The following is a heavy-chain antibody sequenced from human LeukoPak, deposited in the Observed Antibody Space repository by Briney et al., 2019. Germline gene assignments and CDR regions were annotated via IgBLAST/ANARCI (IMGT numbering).Heavy chain of an antibody. Sequence: SETLCLTCTVSGGSISSYYWSWIRQPPGKGLEWIGYIYYSESTNYNPSLKSRVTISVDTSKNQFSLKLSSVTAADTAVYYCARGYCSSTSCYFKSTHPFDYWGQGPLVTVSS. CDR3: ARGYCSSTSCYFKSTHPFDY. CDR1: GGSISSYY. CDR2: IYYSEST. V-gene: IGHV4-59*08. J-gene: IGHJ4*02. D-gene: IGHD2-2*01.